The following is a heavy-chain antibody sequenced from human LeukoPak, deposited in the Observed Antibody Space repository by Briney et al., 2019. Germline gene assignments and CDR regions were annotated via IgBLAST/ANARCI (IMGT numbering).Heavy chain of an antibody. CDR3: ARLFEDYYYYGMDV. CDR2: ISYSGNS. V-gene: IGHV4-59*08. Sequence: SETLSLTCNVSGGSISGYYWSWIRQPPGKTLEWIGYISYSGNSNYNPSLKSRVTISVDTSKNQFSLKLSSVTAADTAVYYCARLFEDYYYYGMDVWGQGTTVTVSS. D-gene: IGHD3-16*01. J-gene: IGHJ6*02. CDR1: GGSISGYY.